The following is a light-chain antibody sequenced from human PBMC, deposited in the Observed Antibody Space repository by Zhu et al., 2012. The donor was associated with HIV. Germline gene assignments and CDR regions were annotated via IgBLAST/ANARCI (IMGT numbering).Light chain of an antibody. CDR2: AAF. Sequence: DIQMTQSPSSLSASVGDRVTITCRASQSISNHLNWYQQKPGKXPKLLIYAAFSLQSGVPSRFSGSGSGSLFTLTISSLQPEDFATYYCQQSFSTPLTFGGGTKVEIK. CDR1: QSISNH. CDR3: QQSFSTPLT. V-gene: IGKV1-39*01. J-gene: IGKJ4*01.